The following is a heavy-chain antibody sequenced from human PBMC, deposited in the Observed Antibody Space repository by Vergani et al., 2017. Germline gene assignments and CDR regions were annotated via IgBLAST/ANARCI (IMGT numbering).Heavy chain of an antibody. CDR3: ARDLGGYSYYYYFDY. V-gene: IGHV3-21*01. CDR2: ISSSSSYI. CDR1: GFTLSSYS. Sequence: EVQLVESGGGLVKPGGSLRLSCAASGFTLSSYSMNWVRQAPGKGLEWVSSISSSSSYIYYADSVKGRFTISRDNAKNSLYLQMNSLRAEDTAVYYCARDLGGYSYYYYFDYWGQGTLVTVSS. J-gene: IGHJ4*02. D-gene: IGHD5-18*01.